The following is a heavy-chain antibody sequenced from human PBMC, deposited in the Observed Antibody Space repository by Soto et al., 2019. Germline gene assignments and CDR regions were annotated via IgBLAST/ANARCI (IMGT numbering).Heavy chain of an antibody. CDR1: GGTFNTYA. J-gene: IGHJ4*02. CDR3: ARDVQDHTPAFVY. D-gene: IGHD2-15*01. V-gene: IGHV1-69*19. Sequence: QVQLVQSGAEMKKPGSSVKVSCQSSGGTFNTYAMNWVRQAPGQGPEWMGDISPMFGAANYAPKFQGRVTITEDESTGTSYIQLSSLTSEDTALYLCARDVQDHTPAFVYWGQGTLVTVSS. CDR2: ISPMFGAA.